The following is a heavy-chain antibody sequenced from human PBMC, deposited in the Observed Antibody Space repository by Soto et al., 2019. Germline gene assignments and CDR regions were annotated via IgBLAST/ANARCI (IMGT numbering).Heavy chain of an antibody. D-gene: IGHD6-19*01. Sequence: QVQLVESGGGVVQPGRSLRLSCAASGFTFSSYAMHWVRQAPGKGLEWVAVMSYDGSNKYYADSVKGRFTISRDNSNNTLYLQTNRLRAEDTAVYYCARDKSPYSRGWHNRHFDYWGQGTLFTVSS. CDR2: MSYDGSNK. J-gene: IGHJ4*02. CDR1: GFTFSSYA. V-gene: IGHV3-30-3*01. CDR3: ARDKSPYSRGWHNRHFDY.